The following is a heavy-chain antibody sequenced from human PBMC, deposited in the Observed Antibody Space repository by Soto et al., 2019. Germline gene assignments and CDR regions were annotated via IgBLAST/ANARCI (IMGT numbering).Heavy chain of an antibody. D-gene: IGHD6-13*01. Sequence: ASVKVACKVSGYTLTGLSMHWVRQAPGEGLEWMGGFDPEDGETIYAQKFQGRVTMTEDTSTDTAYMELSSLRSEDTVVYYCAVDIAAALTFDIWGQGTMVTVSS. CDR1: GYTLTGLS. J-gene: IGHJ3*02. CDR3: AVDIAAALTFDI. CDR2: FDPEDGET. V-gene: IGHV1-24*01.